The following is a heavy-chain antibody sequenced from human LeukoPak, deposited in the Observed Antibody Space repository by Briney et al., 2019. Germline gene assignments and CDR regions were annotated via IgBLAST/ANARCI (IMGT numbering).Heavy chain of an antibody. Sequence: GGSLRLSCAASGFTFSSYAMSWVRQAPGKGLEWASAISGSGGSTYYADSVKSRFTISRDNSKNTLYLQMNSLRAEDTAVYYCAKGEYAAPFDYWGQGTLVTVSS. D-gene: IGHD3-10*01. CDR2: ISGSGGST. V-gene: IGHV3-23*01. CDR1: GFTFSSYA. J-gene: IGHJ4*02. CDR3: AKGEYAAPFDY.